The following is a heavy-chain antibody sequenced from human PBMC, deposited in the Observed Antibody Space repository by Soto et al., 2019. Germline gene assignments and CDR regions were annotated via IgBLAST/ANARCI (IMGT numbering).Heavy chain of an antibody. D-gene: IGHD2-21*02. CDR1: GVSISRYY. CDR3: ARDLWGYCGTDCYPLDV. V-gene: IGHV4-59*01. CDR2: MYNTGST. J-gene: IGHJ6*02. Sequence: PSETLSLTCTVSGVSISRYYWSWIRQPPGKGLEWIGYMYNTGSTVYNPPFKSRVTISVDTSKNQFSLKLNSVTAAGTAVYYCARDLWGYCGTDCYPLDVWGQGTTVTVSS.